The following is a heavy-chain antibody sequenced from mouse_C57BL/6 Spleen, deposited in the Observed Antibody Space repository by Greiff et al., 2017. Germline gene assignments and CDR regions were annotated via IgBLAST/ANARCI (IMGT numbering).Heavy chain of an antibody. J-gene: IGHJ1*03. CDR1: GYTFTDYN. D-gene: IGHD1-1*01. V-gene: IGHV1-22*01. CDR3: ARSYYGSSYGYFDV. Sequence: VQLQQSGPELVKPGASVKMSCKASGYTFTDYNMHWVKQSHGKSLEWIGYINPNNGGTSYNQKFKGKATLTVNKSSSTAYMELRSLTSEDSAVYYCARSYYGSSYGYFDVWGTGTTVTVSS. CDR2: INPNNGGT.